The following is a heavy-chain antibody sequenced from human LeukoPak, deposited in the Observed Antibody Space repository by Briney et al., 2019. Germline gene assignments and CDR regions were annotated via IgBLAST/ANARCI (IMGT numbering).Heavy chain of an antibody. V-gene: IGHV1-69*06. Sequence: ASVKVSCKASGGTSSSYAISWVRQAPGQGLEWMGGIIPIFGTANYAQKFQGRVTITADKSTSTAYMELSSLRSEDTAVYYCARDSGSGSYWLANNWFDPWGQGTLVTVTS. J-gene: IGHJ5*02. CDR2: IIPIFGTA. CDR1: GGTSSSYA. D-gene: IGHD3-10*01. CDR3: ARDSGSGSYWLANNWFDP.